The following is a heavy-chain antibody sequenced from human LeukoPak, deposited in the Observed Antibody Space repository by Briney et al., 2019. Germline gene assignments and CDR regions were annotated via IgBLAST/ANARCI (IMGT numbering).Heavy chain of an antibody. V-gene: IGHV3-23*01. CDR2: ISGSGSST. CDR1: GFTFSSYA. J-gene: IGHJ4*02. Sequence: PGGSLRLFCAASGFTFSSYAMSWVRQAPGKGLEWVSSISGSGSSTYYADSVKGRFTISTDNSKNTLYLQMNSLRAEDTAVYYCAKISGYYKSLDYWGQGTLVTVSS. D-gene: IGHD3-22*01. CDR3: AKISGYYKSLDY.